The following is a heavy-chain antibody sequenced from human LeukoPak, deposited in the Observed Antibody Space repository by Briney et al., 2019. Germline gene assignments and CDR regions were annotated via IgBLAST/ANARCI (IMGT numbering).Heavy chain of an antibody. CDR1: GFTFSSYA. CDR3: ANTKDGDYFDF. J-gene: IGHJ4*02. CDR2: IYNDGST. D-gene: IGHD4-17*01. Sequence: GGSLRLSCAASGFTFSSYAMSWVRQAPGKGLEWVSSIYNDGSTYYADSVKGRFTTSRDNSKNTLYLQVNSLRAEDTAVYYCANTKDGDYFDFWGQGTLVTVSS. V-gene: IGHV3-23*03.